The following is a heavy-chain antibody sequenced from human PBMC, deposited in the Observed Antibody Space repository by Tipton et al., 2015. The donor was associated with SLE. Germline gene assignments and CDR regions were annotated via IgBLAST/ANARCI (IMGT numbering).Heavy chain of an antibody. CDR3: AKGRGSSWLNWFDP. D-gene: IGHD6-13*01. V-gene: IGHV3-43D*04. J-gene: IGHJ5*02. CDR1: GFTFDDYA. CDR2: ISWDGGST. Sequence: SLRLSCAASGFTFDDYAMHWVRQAPGKGLEWVSLISWDGGSTYYADSVKGRFTISRDNSKNSLYLQMNSLRAEDTAVYYCAKGRGSSWLNWFDPWGQGTLVTVSS.